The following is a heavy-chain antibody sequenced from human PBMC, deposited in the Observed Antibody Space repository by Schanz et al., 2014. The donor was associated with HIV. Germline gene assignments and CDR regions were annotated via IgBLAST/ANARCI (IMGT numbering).Heavy chain of an antibody. CDR1: GFTFSSYS. V-gene: IGHV3-15*02. Sequence: EVQLVESGGALVQPGGSLRLSCAASGFTFSSYSMNWVRQAPGKGLEWVGRIKSKIDAGTTDYAAPVKGRFTLSRDDSKNTLYLQMKSLKTEDTAVYYCTTENLRSWGQGTLVTVSS. CDR3: TTENLRS. J-gene: IGHJ4*02. CDR2: IKSKIDAGTT.